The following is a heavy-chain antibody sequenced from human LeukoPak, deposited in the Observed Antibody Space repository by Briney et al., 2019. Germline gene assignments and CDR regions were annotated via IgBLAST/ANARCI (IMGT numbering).Heavy chain of an antibody. J-gene: IGHJ4*02. CDR3: ARDPVAVGGTFAY. CDR2: IKHDGSEK. V-gene: IGHV3-7*01. Sequence: PGGSLRLSCAASGFTFSDYWMRWVRQAPGKGLEWVANIKHDGSEKFYVDSVKGRFTISRDNAKNSLYLHMNSLRAEDTAVYYCARDPVAVGGTFAYWGQGTLVTVSS. CDR1: GFTFSDYW. D-gene: IGHD6-19*01.